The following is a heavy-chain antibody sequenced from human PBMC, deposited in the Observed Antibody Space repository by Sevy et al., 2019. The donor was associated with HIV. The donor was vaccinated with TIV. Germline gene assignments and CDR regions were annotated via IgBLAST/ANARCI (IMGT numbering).Heavy chain of an antibody. Sequence: GGSLRLSCAASGISFNTYGIHWVRQAPGKGLEWVAPISSDGSIRYYADSVKGRFTISRDNSKNTLYLQMNSLRAEDTAVYYCAKDPGYSSSWYALAYYFDYWGRGTLVTVSS. CDR2: ISSDGSIR. CDR3: AKDPGYSSSWYALAYYFDY. V-gene: IGHV3-30*18. D-gene: IGHD6-13*01. CDR1: GISFNTYG. J-gene: IGHJ4*02.